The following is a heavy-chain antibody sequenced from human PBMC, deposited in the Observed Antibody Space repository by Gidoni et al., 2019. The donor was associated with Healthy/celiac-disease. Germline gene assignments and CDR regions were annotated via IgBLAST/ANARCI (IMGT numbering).Heavy chain of an antibody. V-gene: IGHV3-33*01. Sequence: QVQLVESGGGVVQPGRSLRLSCAASGFTFSSYGMHWVRQAPGKGLEWVAVIWYDGSNKYYADSVKGRFTISRDNSKNTLYLQMNSLRAEDTAVYYCARGPGYGGFGAFDIWGQGTMVTVSS. CDR3: ARGPGYGGFGAFDI. J-gene: IGHJ3*02. CDR1: GFTFSSYG. D-gene: IGHD4-17*01. CDR2: IWYDGSNK.